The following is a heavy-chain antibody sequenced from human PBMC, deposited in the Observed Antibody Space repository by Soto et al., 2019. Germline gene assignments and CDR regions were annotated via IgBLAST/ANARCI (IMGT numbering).Heavy chain of an antibody. CDR3: ARRILPRRTIFGVGVGNWFDP. V-gene: IGHV4-4*02. J-gene: IGHJ5*02. D-gene: IGHD3-3*01. CDR1: GGSISSSNW. CDR2: IYHSGST. Sequence: SETLSLTCAVSGGSISSSNWWSWVRQPPGKGLEWIGEIYHSGSTNYNPSLKSRVTISVDKSKNQFSLKLSSVTAADTAVYYCARRILPRRTIFGVGVGNWFDPWGQGTLVTVSS.